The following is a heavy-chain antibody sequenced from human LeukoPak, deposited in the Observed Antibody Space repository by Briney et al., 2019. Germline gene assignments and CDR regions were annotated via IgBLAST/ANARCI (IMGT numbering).Heavy chain of an antibody. CDR2: ISSSSSYT. Sequence: GGSLRLSCAASGFTFSDYYMSWIRQAPGKGLEWVSYISSSSSYTNYADSVKGRFTISRDNAKNSLYLQMNSLRAEDTAVYYCARDSADILTGADAFDIWGQGTMITVSS. CDR1: GFTFSDYY. J-gene: IGHJ3*02. CDR3: ARDSADILTGADAFDI. D-gene: IGHD3-9*01. V-gene: IGHV3-11*06.